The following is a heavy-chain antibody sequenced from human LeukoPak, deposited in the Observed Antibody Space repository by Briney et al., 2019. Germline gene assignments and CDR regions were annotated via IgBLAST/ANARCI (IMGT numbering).Heavy chain of an antibody. D-gene: IGHD3-10*01. CDR2: IRSKAYGGTT. CDR3: TRSYMVRGVMNWFDP. Sequence: PGRSLRLSCTASGFTFGDYAMSWVRQAPGKGLEWVGFIRSKAYGGTTGYAASVKGRFTISRDDSKSIAYLQMNSLKTEDTAVYYCTRSYMVRGVMNWFDPWGQGTLVTVSS. CDR1: GFTFGDYA. J-gene: IGHJ5*02. V-gene: IGHV3-49*04.